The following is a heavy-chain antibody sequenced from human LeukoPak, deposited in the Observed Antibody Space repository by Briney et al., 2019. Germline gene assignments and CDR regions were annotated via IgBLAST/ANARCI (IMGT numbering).Heavy chain of an antibody. J-gene: IGHJ4*02. CDR1: GGSISSYY. D-gene: IGHD4-23*01. CDR2: IFYSGST. V-gene: IGHV4-59*12. CDR3: ASDQSPTQMGDPVDYGGNPPRNFDY. Sequence: SETLSLTCTVSGGSISSYYWSWIRQPPGKGLEWIGHIFYSGSTNYNPSLKSRVTISVDTSKNQFSLKLNSVTAADTAVYYCASDQSPTQMGDPVDYGGNPPRNFDYWGQGTLVTVSS.